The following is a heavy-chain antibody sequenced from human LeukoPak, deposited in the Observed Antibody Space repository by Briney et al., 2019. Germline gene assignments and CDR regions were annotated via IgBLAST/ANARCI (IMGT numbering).Heavy chain of an antibody. CDR2: IYPDDDK. CDR1: GFSPSTRRVG. D-gene: IGHD2-21*01. Sequence: ESGPTLVKPTQTHTLNFSFSGFSPSTRRVGVGWIRQPPGQALEWLALIYPDDDKRYSPYLNSRLTSTNDISKNHVVLTMTNMDPVDTSTYYCAHAYCGGACYSYYFDYWGQGTLVAVSS. CDR3: AHAYCGGACYSYYFDY. J-gene: IGHJ4*02. V-gene: IGHV2-5*02.